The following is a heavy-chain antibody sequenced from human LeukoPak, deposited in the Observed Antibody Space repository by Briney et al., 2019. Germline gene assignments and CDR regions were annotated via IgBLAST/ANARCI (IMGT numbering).Heavy chain of an antibody. CDR3: ARQDGYNSWFDP. CDR2: IYPGDSDT. CDR1: GSIFTSYW. Sequence: GASLQISCQGSGSIFTSYWIGRGRPLPGKGVEWRGIIYPGDSDTRYSPSFQGQVTISADKSISTAYLQWSSLKASDTAMYYCARQDGYNSWFDPWGQGTLVTVSS. D-gene: IGHD5-24*01. V-gene: IGHV5-51*01. J-gene: IGHJ5*02.